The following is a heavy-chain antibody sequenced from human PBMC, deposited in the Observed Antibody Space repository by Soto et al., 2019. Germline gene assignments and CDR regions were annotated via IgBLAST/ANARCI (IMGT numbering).Heavy chain of an antibody. CDR1: GFTFSSYA. J-gene: IGHJ6*02. Sequence: PGGSLRLSCAASGFTFSSYAMSWVRQAPGKGLEWVSAISGSGGSTYYADSVKGRLTISRDNSKNTLYLQMNSLRAEDTAVYYCAKFPPIVVVPAALPRGYYGMDVWGQGTTVTVSS. CDR2: ISGSGGST. CDR3: AKFPPIVVVPAALPRGYYGMDV. V-gene: IGHV3-23*01. D-gene: IGHD2-2*01.